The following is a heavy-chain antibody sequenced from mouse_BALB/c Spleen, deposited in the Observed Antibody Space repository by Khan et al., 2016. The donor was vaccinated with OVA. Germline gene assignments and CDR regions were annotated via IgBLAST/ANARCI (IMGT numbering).Heavy chain of an antibody. D-gene: IGHD1-3*01. V-gene: IGHV1S137*01. CDR2: ISTYYGDA. J-gene: IGHJ3*01. Sequence: QVQLQQSGAELVRPGVSVKISCKGSGYTFTDFAMHWVKQSHAKSLEWLGVISTYYGDADYNQKFKGKATMTVDKSSSTAYMELARLTSEDSAIYSCARGSGNSRFAYWGQGTLVTVSA. CDR1: GYTFTDFA. CDR3: ARGSGNSRFAY.